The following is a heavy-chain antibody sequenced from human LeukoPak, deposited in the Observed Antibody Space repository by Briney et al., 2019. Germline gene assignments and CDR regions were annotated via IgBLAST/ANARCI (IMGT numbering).Heavy chain of an antibody. Sequence: GGSLRLSCAASGFTFSSHAMSWVRQAPGKGLEWVSAISGSGGSTYYADSVKGRFTISRDNSKNTLYLQMNSLRAEDTAVYYCAKDQRWLQLDYYYGMDVWGQGTTVTVSS. J-gene: IGHJ6*02. CDR3: AKDQRWLQLDYYYGMDV. D-gene: IGHD5-24*01. CDR1: GFTFSSHA. CDR2: ISGSGGST. V-gene: IGHV3-23*01.